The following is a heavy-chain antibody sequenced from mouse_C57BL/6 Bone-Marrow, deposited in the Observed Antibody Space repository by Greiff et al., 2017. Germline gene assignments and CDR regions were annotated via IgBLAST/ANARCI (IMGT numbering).Heavy chain of an antibody. CDR1: GYTFTSYG. J-gene: IGHJ3*01. CDR2: IYPRSGNT. CDR3: ARGIYYDFTGFAY. V-gene: IGHV1-81*01. Sequence: QVQLQQSGAELARPGASVKLSCKASGYTFTSYGIRWVKQGTGQGLEWIGEIYPRSGNTYYNEKVKGKATLTADKSSNTAYMELRSLTSEDSAVYFCARGIYYDFTGFAYWGQGTLVTVSA. D-gene: IGHD2-4*01.